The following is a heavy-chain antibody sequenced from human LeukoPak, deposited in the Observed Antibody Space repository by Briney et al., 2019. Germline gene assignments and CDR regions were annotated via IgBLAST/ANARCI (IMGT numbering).Heavy chain of an antibody. CDR3: ARRGSGWYGLNY. J-gene: IGHJ4*02. V-gene: IGHV1-69*05. CDR1: GGTFSSYA. Sequence: ASVKVSCKASGGTFSSYAISWVRQAPGQGLEWMGRIIPIFGTANYAQKFQGRVTITTDESTSTAYVELSSLRSEDTAVYYCARRGSGWYGLNYWGQGTLVTVSS. D-gene: IGHD6-19*01. CDR2: IIPIFGTA.